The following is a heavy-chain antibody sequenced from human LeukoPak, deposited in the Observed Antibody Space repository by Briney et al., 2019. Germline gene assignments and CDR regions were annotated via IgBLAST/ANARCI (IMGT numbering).Heavy chain of an antibody. CDR2: IDPKSGDT. V-gene: IGHV1-2*02. Sequence: ASVKVSCKSSGYAFSGNSIHWVRQAPGQGLEWMGRIDPKSGDTYYAQNFQGRVTMTRDTSISTAYMELSRLRSDDTAVYYCARERREFFDYWGQGTLVTVSS. D-gene: IGHD3-10*01. J-gene: IGHJ4*02. CDR1: GYAFSGNS. CDR3: ARERREFFDY.